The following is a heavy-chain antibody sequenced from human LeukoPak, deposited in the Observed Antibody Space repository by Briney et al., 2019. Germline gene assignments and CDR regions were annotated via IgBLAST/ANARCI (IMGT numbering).Heavy chain of an antibody. V-gene: IGHV3-74*01. J-gene: IGHJ4*02. CDR2: INTDGSST. CDR3: VRDVWGDRDCYFDF. CDR1: GFTFSSYW. D-gene: IGHD3-16*01. Sequence: PGGCLRLSCAASGFTFSSYWMHWVRQTPGRGLEWVSRINTDGSSTSYGVSVMGRFTIYRDNAKNTLELHMDSLRAEDTAVYFCVRDVWGDRDCYFDFWGQGTLVTVSS.